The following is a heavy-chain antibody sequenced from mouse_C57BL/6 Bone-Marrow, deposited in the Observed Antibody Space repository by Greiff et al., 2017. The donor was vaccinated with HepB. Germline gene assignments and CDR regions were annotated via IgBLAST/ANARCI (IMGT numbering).Heavy chain of an antibody. Sequence: QVQLQQPGAELVKPGASVKLSCKASGYTFTSYWMQWVKQRPGQGLEWIGEIDPSDSYTNYNQKFKGKATLTVDTSSSTAYMQLSSLTSEDSAVYYCSRGIHYYGSSYGYWYFDVWGTGTTVTVSS. D-gene: IGHD1-1*01. V-gene: IGHV1-50*01. J-gene: IGHJ1*03. CDR1: GYTFTSYW. CDR3: SRGIHYYGSSYGYWYFDV. CDR2: IDPSDSYT.